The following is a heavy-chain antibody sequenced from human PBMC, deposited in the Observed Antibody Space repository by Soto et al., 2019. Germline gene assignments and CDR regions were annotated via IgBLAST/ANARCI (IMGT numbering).Heavy chain of an antibody. CDR2: IIPILGIA. V-gene: IGHV1-69*04. CDR3: AREEYYYGSGAFFDY. Sequence: ASVKVSCKASGGTFSSYTISWVRQAPGQGLEWMGRIIPILGIANYAQKFQGRVTITADKSTSTAYMELSSLRSEDTAVYYCAREEYYYGSGAFFDYLGQGTLVTVSS. J-gene: IGHJ4*02. CDR1: GGTFSSYT. D-gene: IGHD3-10*01.